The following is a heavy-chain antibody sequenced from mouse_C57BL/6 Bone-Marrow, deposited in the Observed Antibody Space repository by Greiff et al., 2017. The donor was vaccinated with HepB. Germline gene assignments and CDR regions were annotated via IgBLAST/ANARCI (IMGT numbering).Heavy chain of an antibody. Sequence: VQLQQSGPELVKPGASVKMSCKASGYTFTDYNMHWVKQSHGKSLEWIGYINPNNGGTSYNQKFKGKATLTVNKSSSTAYMELRSLTSEDSAVYYCARRLLRSSWFAYWGQGTLVTVSA. CDR2: INPNNGGT. CDR1: GYTFTDYN. V-gene: IGHV1-22*01. D-gene: IGHD1-1*01. CDR3: ARRLLRSSWFAY. J-gene: IGHJ3*01.